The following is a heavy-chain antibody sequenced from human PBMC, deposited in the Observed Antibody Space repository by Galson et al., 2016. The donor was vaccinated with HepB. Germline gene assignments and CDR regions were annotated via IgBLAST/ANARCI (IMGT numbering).Heavy chain of an antibody. CDR1: GYTFTGYY. D-gene: IGHD3-3*01. CDR2: INPNSGDT. J-gene: IGHJ6*02. Sequence: SVKVSCKASGYTFTGYYIHWVRQTPGQGLQWMGWINPNSGDTNYAQRFQRWVTMTRDTSLSTAYMELSRLRSDDTAVYYCARVRAFGVPPRTTYGMDVWGQGTTVTVSS. CDR3: ARVRAFGVPPRTTYGMDV. V-gene: IGHV1-2*04.